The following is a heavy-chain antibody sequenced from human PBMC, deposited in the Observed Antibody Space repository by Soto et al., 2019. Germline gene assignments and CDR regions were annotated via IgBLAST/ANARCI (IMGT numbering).Heavy chain of an antibody. CDR1: GGSINSGGYY. D-gene: IGHD3-3*01. J-gene: IGHJ4*02. CDR3: ARAQTIFGIITVFDY. V-gene: IGHV4-31*03. CDR2: IYYSGST. Sequence: SETLSLTCTVSGGSINSGGYYWSWIRQHPGKGLEWIGYIYYSGSTYYNPSLKSRVTISIDTSKNQFSLKLSSVTAADTAVYYCARAQTIFGIITVFDYWGQGTMVTVYS.